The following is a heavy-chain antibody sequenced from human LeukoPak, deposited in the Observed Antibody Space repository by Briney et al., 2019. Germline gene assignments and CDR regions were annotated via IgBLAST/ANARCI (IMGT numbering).Heavy chain of an antibody. CDR3: ATGITITNWFDP. CDR1: GFTFSSYW. J-gene: IGHJ5*02. Sequence: QPGGSLRLSCAASGFTFSSYWMHWVRQAPGKGLVWVSRINSDGSSTSYADSVKGRFTISRDNAKNTLYLQMNSLRAEDTAVYYCATGITITNWFDPWGQGTLVTVSS. V-gene: IGHV3-74*01. CDR2: INSDGSST. D-gene: IGHD3-3*01.